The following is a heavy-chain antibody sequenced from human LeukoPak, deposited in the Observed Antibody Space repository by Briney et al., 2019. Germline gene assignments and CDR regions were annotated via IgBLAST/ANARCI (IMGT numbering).Heavy chain of an antibody. D-gene: IGHD5-24*01. J-gene: IGHJ4*02. CDR2: IFSNGDT. Sequence: GGSLRLSCTASEFTVSRNYMLWVRQSPGEGVEWVSLIFSNGDTHYADSVKGRFTISRDTSKNTVSLQMNSLRVEDTAMYYCTRDQMNYWGQGALVTVSS. CDR3: TRDQMNY. V-gene: IGHV3-53*01. CDR1: EFTVSRNY.